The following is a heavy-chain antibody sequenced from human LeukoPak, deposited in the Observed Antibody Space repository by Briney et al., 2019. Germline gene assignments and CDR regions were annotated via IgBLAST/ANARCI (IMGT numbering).Heavy chain of an antibody. Sequence: SVKVSCKASGGTFSSYAISWVRQAPGQGLEWMGGIIPIFGTANYAQKFQGRVTITADESTSTAYMELSSLRSEDTAVYYCARGVYPYSSGWYAPSYFDYWGQGTLVTVSS. CDR2: IIPIFGTA. D-gene: IGHD6-19*01. CDR3: ARGVYPYSSGWYAPSYFDY. V-gene: IGHV1-69*13. CDR1: GGTFSSYA. J-gene: IGHJ4*02.